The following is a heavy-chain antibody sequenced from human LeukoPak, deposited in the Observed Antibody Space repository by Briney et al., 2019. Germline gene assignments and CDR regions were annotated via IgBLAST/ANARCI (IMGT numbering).Heavy chain of an antibody. CDR1: GFTFSSYA. D-gene: IGHD2-2*01. CDR3: ARGGTSWSYFDY. CDR2: ISSNGGST. Sequence: LTGGSLRLSCAASGFTFSSYAMHWVRQALGKGLEYVSAISSNGGSTYYANSVKGRFTISRDNSKNTLYLQMGSLRAEDMAVYYCARGGTSWSYFDYWGQGTLVTVSS. J-gene: IGHJ4*02. V-gene: IGHV3-64*01.